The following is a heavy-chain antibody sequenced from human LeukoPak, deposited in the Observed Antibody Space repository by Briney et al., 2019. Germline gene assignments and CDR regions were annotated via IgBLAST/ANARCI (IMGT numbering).Heavy chain of an antibody. CDR2: INHSGRT. V-gene: IGHV4-34*01. CDR1: GGSFSGYY. J-gene: IGHJ4*02. D-gene: IGHD6-19*01. CDR3: ASLLAVAGTDAFDY. Sequence: SETLSLTCAVYGGSFSGYYWSWIRQPPGKGLEWIGEINHSGRTNYNPSLKSRVTISVDTSKNQFSLKLSSVTAADTAVYYCASLLAVAGTDAFDYWGQGTLVTVSS.